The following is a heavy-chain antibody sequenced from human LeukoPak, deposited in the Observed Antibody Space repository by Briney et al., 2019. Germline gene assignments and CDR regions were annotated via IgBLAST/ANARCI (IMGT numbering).Heavy chain of an antibody. CDR2: IRYDGSNT. D-gene: IGHD2/OR15-2a*01. V-gene: IGHV3-30*02. CDR3: AKDGTSYYYIYY. Sequence: GGSLRLSCAASGFTFNNYGMHWVRQAPRKGLEWLAFIRYDGSNTYYADSVKGRFTVSRDDSKNTLYLQMNSLRGDDTAVYYCAKDGTSYYYIYYWGQGTLVTVSS. J-gene: IGHJ4*02. CDR1: GFTFNNYG.